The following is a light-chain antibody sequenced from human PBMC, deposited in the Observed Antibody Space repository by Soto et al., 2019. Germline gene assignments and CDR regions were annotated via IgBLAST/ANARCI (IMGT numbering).Light chain of an antibody. CDR3: QDWGTGGV. Sequence: QSVLTQSPSASASPGASGKLTCTLSSVHSDYAIAWHQQQPEKGPRYLMKVTSDGSHTKGDGIPDRFSGSSSGADRYLTISSLRSDDEADYYCQDWGTGGVFGGGTKLTVL. V-gene: IGLV4-69*01. CDR1: SVHSDYA. CDR2: VTSDGSH. J-gene: IGLJ3*02.